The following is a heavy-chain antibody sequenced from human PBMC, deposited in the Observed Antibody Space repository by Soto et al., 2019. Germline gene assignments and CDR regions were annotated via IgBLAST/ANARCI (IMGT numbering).Heavy chain of an antibody. CDR1: GGTFSSYA. V-gene: IGHV1-69*12. D-gene: IGHD2-2*01. CDR2: IIPIFGTA. Sequence: QVQLVQSGAEVKKPGSSVKVSCKASGGTFSSYAISWVRQAPGQGLEWMGGIIPIFGTANYAQKFQGRVTITADESTSTAYMELSSLRSEDTAVDYCARDLADCISTSCAVGWFDPWGQGTLVTVSS. CDR3: ARDLADCISTSCAVGWFDP. J-gene: IGHJ5*02.